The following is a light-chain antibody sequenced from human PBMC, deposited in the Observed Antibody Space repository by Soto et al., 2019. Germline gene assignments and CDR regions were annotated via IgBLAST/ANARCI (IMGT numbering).Light chain of an antibody. V-gene: IGLV2-14*01. CDR3: CSYTSPSTYV. J-gene: IGLJ1*01. CDR2: DVS. Sequence: QSALTQPASVSESPGQSSTISCSGTSSDVGGGYNYVSWYQQHPGKAPKLMVYDVSYRPSGISNRFSGPKSGNTASLTISGLQIEDEADYYCCSYTSPSTYVFGTGTKVTVL. CDR1: SSDVGGGYNY.